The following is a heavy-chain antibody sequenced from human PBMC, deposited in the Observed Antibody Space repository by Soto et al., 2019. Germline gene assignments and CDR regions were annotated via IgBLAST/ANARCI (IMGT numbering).Heavy chain of an antibody. CDR1: GFTFSSYS. Sequence: GGSLRLSCAASGFTFSSYSMNWVRQAPGKGLEWVSSISSSSSYIYHADSVKGRFTISRDNAKNSLYLQMNSLRAEDTAVYYCAPSLWFGDRVWFDPWGQGTLVTVSS. J-gene: IGHJ5*02. CDR3: APSLWFGDRVWFDP. D-gene: IGHD3-10*01. V-gene: IGHV3-21*01. CDR2: ISSSSSYI.